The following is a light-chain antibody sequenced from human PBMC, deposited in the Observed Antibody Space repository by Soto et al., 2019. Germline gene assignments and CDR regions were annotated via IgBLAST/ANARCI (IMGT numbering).Light chain of an antibody. Sequence: DIQMTQSPSSLSASVGDRVTITCRASQTISTYLNWYQQKPGEAPKLLIYAASKLQSGVPSRFSGSGSGTDFTLTISSLQPEDFVSYYCQQSHGIPYTFGQGTKLENK. V-gene: IGKV1-39*01. CDR3: QQSHGIPYT. CDR1: QTISTY. J-gene: IGKJ2*01. CDR2: AAS.